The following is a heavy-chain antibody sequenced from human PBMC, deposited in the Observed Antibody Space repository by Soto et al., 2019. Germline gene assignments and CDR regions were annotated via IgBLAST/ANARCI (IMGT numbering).Heavy chain of an antibody. Sequence: GGSLRLSCAACGFIFENFGMSWVHQAPGKXLEWISSISGSGFKKYYADSVKGRFTISRDKSKSTVYLELNNLSAEDTAVYHCAKNQGVELVPLATVDWFDPWGQGSVVTVS. CDR3: AKNQGVELVPLATVDWFDP. CDR1: GFIFENFG. V-gene: IGHV3-23*01. CDR2: ISGSGFKK. J-gene: IGHJ5*02. D-gene: IGHD1-26*01.